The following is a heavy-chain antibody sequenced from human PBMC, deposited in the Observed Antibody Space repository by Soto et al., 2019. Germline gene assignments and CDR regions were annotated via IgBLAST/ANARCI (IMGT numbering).Heavy chain of an antibody. Sequence: PGGSLRLSCAASGFNFSHYGMHWLRQAPGKGLEWVAVLSYDGSVRASADSVKGRFSISRDDSKNTLYLQMDSLRAEDTAVYYCQKDRLGGNYYYYYGMDFWAQGTKVTVYS. CDR1: GFNFSHYG. CDR3: QKDRLGGNYYYYYGMDF. J-gene: IGHJ6*02. V-gene: IGHV3-30*18. CDR2: LSYDGSVR. D-gene: IGHD1-26*01.